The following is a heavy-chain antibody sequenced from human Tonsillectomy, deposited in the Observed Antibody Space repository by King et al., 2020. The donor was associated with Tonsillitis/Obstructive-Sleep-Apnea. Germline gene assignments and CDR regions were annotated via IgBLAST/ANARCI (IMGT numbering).Heavy chain of an antibody. D-gene: IGHD2-8*01. CDR1: GFTFSSYG. J-gene: IGHJ4*02. CDR3: ARDRIGIVLISGYFDY. Sequence: QVQLVESGGGVVQPGRSLRLSCAASGFTFSSYGMHWVRQAPGKGLEWVAVIWYDGSNKYYADSVKGRFTISRDNSKNTLYLQMNSLRAEDTAVYYCARDRIGIVLISGYFDYWGQGTLVTVSS. V-gene: IGHV3-33*01. CDR2: IWYDGSNK.